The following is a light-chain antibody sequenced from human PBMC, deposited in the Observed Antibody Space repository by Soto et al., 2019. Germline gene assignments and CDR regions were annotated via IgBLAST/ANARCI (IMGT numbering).Light chain of an antibody. V-gene: IGKV4-1*01. Sequence: DIVMTQSPDSLPVSLRERATIHCKSSQSVLYSSNNRNYLAWYQQKPVQPPTRESGVPDRFSGSGSGTDLTLTISSLQAEDVAVYYCQQYYSSPPWTFGQGTKVDIK. J-gene: IGKJ1*01. CDR3: QQYYSSPPWT. CDR1: QSVLYSSNNRNY.